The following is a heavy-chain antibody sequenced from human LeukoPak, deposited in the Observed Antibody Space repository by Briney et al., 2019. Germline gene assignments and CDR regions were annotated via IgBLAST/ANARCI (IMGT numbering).Heavy chain of an antibody. Sequence: ASVKVSCKASGYTFTGYYMHWVRQAPGQGLEWMGWINPNSGGTNYAHKFQGRVTMTRDTSISTAYMELSRLRSDDTAVYYCARGPYYDFWSGLNPWGQGTLVTVSS. CDR2: INPNSGGT. V-gene: IGHV1-2*02. J-gene: IGHJ5*02. CDR1: GYTFTGYY. CDR3: ARGPYYDFWSGLNP. D-gene: IGHD3-3*01.